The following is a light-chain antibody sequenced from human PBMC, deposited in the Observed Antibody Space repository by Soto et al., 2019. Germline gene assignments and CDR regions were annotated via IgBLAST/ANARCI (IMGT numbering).Light chain of an antibody. CDR1: TSNIGKNT. V-gene: IGLV1-36*01. CDR3: GAWDDSLNGWV. J-gene: IGLJ3*02. Sequence: QSGLTQPPSVSEGPGQRVTISCSGSTSNIGKNTVNWYQQLPGEAPKLFIYYDDLLASGVSDRFSGSKSGTSASLAISGLQSEDEADYYCGAWDDSLNGWVFGGGTKLTVL. CDR2: YDD.